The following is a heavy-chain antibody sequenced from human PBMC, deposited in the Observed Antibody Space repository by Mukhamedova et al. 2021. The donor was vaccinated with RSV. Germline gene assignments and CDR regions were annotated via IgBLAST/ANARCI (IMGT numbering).Heavy chain of an antibody. CDR2: INPSGGST. V-gene: IGHV1-46*01. J-gene: IGHJ6*02. D-gene: IGHD1-14*01. Sequence: GRQAPGQGLEWMGIINPSGGSTSYAQKFQGRATMTRDTSTSTVYMELSSLRSEDTAVYYCARGPEYYYYGMAVWGQGTTVTVSS. CDR3: ARGPEYYYYGMAV.